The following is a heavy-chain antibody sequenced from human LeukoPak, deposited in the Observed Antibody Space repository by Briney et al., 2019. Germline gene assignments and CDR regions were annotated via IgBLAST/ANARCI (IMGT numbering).Heavy chain of an antibody. CDR3: ARSDYGGNSFYYFDY. V-gene: IGHV4-39*07. CDR1: GASITSTIYS. Sequence: PSETLSLTCTVSGASITSTIYSWAWIRQPQGKGLEWIGNFYYGGNTYYNPSLESRVTMSADTSETRFSLRLTSVTAADTAVYYCARSDYGGNSFYYFDYWGQGTLVTVSS. J-gene: IGHJ4*02. CDR2: FYYGGNT. D-gene: IGHD4-23*01.